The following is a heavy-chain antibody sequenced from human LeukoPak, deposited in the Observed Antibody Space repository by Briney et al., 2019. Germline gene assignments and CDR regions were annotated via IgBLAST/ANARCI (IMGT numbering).Heavy chain of an antibody. J-gene: IGHJ4*02. Sequence: SSQTLSLTCTVSGGSISSGGYYWNWIRQPAGKGLEWIGRIYTSGSPNYNPSLKSRVTISVDTSKNQFSLKLSSVTAADTAVYYCARSSPHPIAVAGPPGYWGQGTLVTVSS. D-gene: IGHD6-19*01. CDR2: IYTSGSP. CDR1: GGSISSGGYY. CDR3: ARSSPHPIAVAGPPGY. V-gene: IGHV4-61*02.